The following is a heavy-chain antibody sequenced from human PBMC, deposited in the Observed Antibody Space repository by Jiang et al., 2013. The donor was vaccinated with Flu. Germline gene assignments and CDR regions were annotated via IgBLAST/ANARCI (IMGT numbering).Heavy chain of an antibody. CDR2: IYYSGST. CDR3: ARDQRPIVGATFDAFDI. V-gene: IGHV4-59*01. J-gene: IGHJ3*02. D-gene: IGHD1-26*01. Sequence: KGLEWIGYIYYSGSTNYNPSLKSRVTISVDTSKNQFSLKLSSVTAADTAVYYCARDQRPIVGATFDAFDIWGQGTMVTVSS.